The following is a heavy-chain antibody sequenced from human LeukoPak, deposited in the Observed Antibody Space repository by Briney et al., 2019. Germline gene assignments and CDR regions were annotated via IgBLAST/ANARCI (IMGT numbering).Heavy chain of an antibody. CDR2: TSYDGSKK. CDR3: AKALIGYCSSFSCYDIDY. D-gene: IGHD2-2*01. CDR1: GFTFNNYW. J-gene: IGHJ4*02. Sequence: GGSLRLSCAASGFTFNNYWMHWVRQAPGKGLEWVAATSYDGSKKYNADSVKGRFTISRDNSKNTLYLQMNSLRAEDTAVYYCAKALIGYCSSFSCYDIDYWGQGTLVTVSS. V-gene: IGHV3-30*18.